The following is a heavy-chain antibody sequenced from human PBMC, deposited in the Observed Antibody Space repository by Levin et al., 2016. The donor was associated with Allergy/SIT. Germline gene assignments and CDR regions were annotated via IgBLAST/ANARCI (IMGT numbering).Heavy chain of an antibody. CDR2: ISGSGGST. J-gene: IGHJ6*03. D-gene: IGHD1/OR15-1a*01. V-gene: IGHV3-23*01. CDR3: ASTTVPNYYYYYMDV. Sequence: VRQAPGKGLEWVPAISGSGGSTYYADSVKGRFTISRDNSKNTLYLQMNSLRAEDTAVYYCASTTVPNYYYYYMDVWGKGTTVTVSS.